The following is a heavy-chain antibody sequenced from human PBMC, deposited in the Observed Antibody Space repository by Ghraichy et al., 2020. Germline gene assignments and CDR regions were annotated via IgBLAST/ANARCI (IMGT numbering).Heavy chain of an antibody. CDR1: GGSINSYY. D-gene: IGHD5-24*01. J-gene: IGHJ4*02. V-gene: IGHV4-59*07. CDR2: IYSSGST. Sequence: TLSLTCTVSGGSINSYYWSWIRQPPGKGLEWIGYIYSSGSTNYNPSLKSRVTISVDTSKNHFSLKLSSVTAADTAVYYCARQDGYNYPFDYWGQGTLVTVSS. CDR3: ARQDGYNYPFDY.